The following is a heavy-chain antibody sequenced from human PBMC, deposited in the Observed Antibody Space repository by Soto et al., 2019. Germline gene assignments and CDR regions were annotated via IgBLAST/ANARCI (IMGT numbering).Heavy chain of an antibody. CDR2: INHSGST. D-gene: IGHD6-13*01. CDR1: GGSFSGYY. V-gene: IGHV4-34*01. J-gene: IGHJ6*02. Sequence: KPSETLSLTCAVYGGSFSGYYWSWIRQPPGKGLEWIGEINHSGSTNYNPSLKSRVTISVDTSKNQFSLKLSSVTAADTAVYYCATTTPIAAAGTDYYGMDVWGQGTTVTVSS. CDR3: ATTTPIAAAGTDYYGMDV.